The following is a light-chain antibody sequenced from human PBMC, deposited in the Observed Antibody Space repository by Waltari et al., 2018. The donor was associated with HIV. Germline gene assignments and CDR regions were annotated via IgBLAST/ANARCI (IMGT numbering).Light chain of an antibody. CDR1: SSNIGSNL. Sequence: QSVLTQAPSASGTPGQRVTISCSGSSSNIGSNLVYWYQQLPGTAPKLLIYRNSQRPSGVPDRFSGSKSGTSASLAISGLRSEDEADYYCAAWDDSLSGVVFGGGTKLTVL. CDR3: AAWDDSLSGVV. V-gene: IGLV1-47*01. CDR2: RNS. J-gene: IGLJ2*01.